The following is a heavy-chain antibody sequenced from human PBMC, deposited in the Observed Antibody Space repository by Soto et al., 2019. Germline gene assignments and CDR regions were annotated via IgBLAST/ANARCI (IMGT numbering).Heavy chain of an antibody. Sequence: QVQLVESGGGVVQPGRSLRLSCAASGFTFSSYAMHWVRQAPGKGLEWVAVISYDGSNKYYADSVKGRFTISRDNSKNPLDLQMNSLRAEDTAVYYCARLGGGYYYYGMDVWGQGTTVTVSS. J-gene: IGHJ6*02. CDR3: ARLGGGYYYYGMDV. CDR2: ISYDGSNK. D-gene: IGHD3-16*01. CDR1: GFTFSSYA. V-gene: IGHV3-30-3*01.